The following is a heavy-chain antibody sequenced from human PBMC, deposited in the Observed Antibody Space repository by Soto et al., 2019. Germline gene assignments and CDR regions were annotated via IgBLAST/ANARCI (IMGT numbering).Heavy chain of an antibody. V-gene: IGHV4-59*01. J-gene: IGHJ6*03. CDR1: GGSISSYY. D-gene: IGHD1-7*01. CDR3: ARVFDGLKGITGTRRYYYYMDV. Sequence: SETLSLTCTVSGGSISSYYWSWIRQPPGKGLEWIGYIYYSGSTNYNPSLKSRVTISVDTSKNQFSLKLSSVTAADTAVYYCARVFDGLKGITGTRRYYYYMDVWGKGTTVTVSS. CDR2: IYYSGST.